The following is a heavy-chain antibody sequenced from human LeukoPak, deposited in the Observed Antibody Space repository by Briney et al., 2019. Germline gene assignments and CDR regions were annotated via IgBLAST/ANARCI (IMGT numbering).Heavy chain of an antibody. CDR2: IRYDGSNK. J-gene: IGHJ4*02. CDR3: ARGVAAAGTTLDY. CDR1: GFTFSSYG. Sequence: GGSLRLSCAASGFTFSSYGMHWVRQAPGKGLEWVAFIRYDGSNKYYADSVKGRFTISRDNSKNTLYLQMNSLRAEDTAVYYCARGVAAAGTTLDYWGQGTLVTVSS. V-gene: IGHV3-30*02. D-gene: IGHD6-13*01.